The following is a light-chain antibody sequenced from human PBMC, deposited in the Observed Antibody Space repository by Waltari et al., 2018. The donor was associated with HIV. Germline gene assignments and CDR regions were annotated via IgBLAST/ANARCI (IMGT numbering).Light chain of an antibody. Sequence: QAVVTQEPSFSVSPGGTVTLTCGLSSGSVSTSYYPSWYQQTPGQAPRTLIHSTNSRSSGVPDRFSGSILGNQAALTITGAQADDESDYYCVLYMGSGIWVFGGGTKVTVL. J-gene: IGLJ3*02. V-gene: IGLV8-61*01. CDR2: STN. CDR1: SGSVSTSYY. CDR3: VLYMGSGIWV.